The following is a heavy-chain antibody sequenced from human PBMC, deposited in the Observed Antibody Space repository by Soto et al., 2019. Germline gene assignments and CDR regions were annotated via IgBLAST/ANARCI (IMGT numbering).Heavy chain of an antibody. J-gene: IGHJ4*01. Sequence: GGSLRLSCAISGFSVSSNYLSWVRQAPGKGLEWVSVHYSGGSTYYADSVQGRFTISRDKSNNTLYLQMRRVRAEDTAVYFCARRRHARSTRRANYPRGSWGQETQFSVSS. D-gene: IGHD6-13*01. CDR2: HYSGGST. CDR3: ARRRHARSTRRANYPRGS. CDR1: GFSVSSNY. V-gene: IGHV3-53*01.